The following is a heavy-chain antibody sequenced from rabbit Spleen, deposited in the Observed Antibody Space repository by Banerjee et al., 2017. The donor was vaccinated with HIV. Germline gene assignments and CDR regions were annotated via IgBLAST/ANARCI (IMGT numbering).Heavy chain of an antibody. V-gene: IGHV1S40*01. CDR3: VRGEYFTVGFSSYAIYLDL. D-gene: IGHD8-1*01. Sequence: QSLEESGGDLVKPGASLTLTCTASGFSFSSSYWICWVRQAPGKGLEWIACINSSSDVTWYATWAKGRFTISKTSSTTVTLQMTSLTAADTATYFCVRGEYFTVGFSSYAIYLDLWGPGTLVTVS. J-gene: IGHJ4*01. CDR1: GFSFSSSYW. CDR2: INSSSDVT.